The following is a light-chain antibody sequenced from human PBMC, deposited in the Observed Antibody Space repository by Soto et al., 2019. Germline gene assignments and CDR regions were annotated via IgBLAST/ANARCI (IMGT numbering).Light chain of an antibody. Sequence: VLAPSPDSLAVSLGERATIDCKSSQNILYSSNNKNYLAWYQQKPGQPPRLLFYWASTRESGVPDRFSGSGSGTEFTLTISSLQAGDVAVYYCQQYYTSPVTFGGGTKVDIK. CDR1: QNILYSSNNKNY. V-gene: IGKV4-1*01. CDR3: QQYYTSPVT. CDR2: WAS. J-gene: IGKJ4*01.